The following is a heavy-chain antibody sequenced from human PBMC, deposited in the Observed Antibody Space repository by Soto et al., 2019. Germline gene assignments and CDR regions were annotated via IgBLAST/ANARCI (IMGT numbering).Heavy chain of an antibody. D-gene: IGHD1-26*01. Sequence: QVQLVQSGAEVKKPGSSVKVSCKASGGTFSSYTISWVRQAPGQGLEWMGRIIPILGIANYAQKFQGRVTITADKSTSTAYMELSSLRSEDTAVYYCARWCSGRYAQDAFDIGGQGTMVTVSS. CDR3: ARWCSGRYAQDAFDI. J-gene: IGHJ3*02. CDR1: GGTFSSYT. CDR2: IIPILGIA. V-gene: IGHV1-69*02.